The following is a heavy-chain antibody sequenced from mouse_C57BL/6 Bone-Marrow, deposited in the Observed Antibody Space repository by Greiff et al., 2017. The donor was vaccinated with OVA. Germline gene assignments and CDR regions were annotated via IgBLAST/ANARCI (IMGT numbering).Heavy chain of an antibody. V-gene: IGHV5-9-1*02. J-gene: IGHJ4*01. D-gene: IGHD1-1*01. CDR2: ISSGGDYI. CDR1: GFTFSSYA. Sequence: EVQLVESGEGLVKPGGSLKLSCAASGFTFSSYAMSWVRQTPEKRLEWVAYISSGGDYIYYADTVKGRFTISRDNARNTLYLQMSSLKSEDTAMYYCTRDPSYYGSSYYAMDYWGQGTSLTVSS. CDR3: TRDPSYYGSSYYAMDY.